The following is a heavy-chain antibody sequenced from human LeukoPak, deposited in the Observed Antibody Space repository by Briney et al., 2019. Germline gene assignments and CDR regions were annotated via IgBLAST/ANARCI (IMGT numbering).Heavy chain of an antibody. J-gene: IGHJ4*02. Sequence: SETLSLTCTVSGFSITTDYYWAWSRQPPGKGLEWIGTIFRIGSTYYNPSLKSRVTISVDTSKNPFSLKLSSVTAADTALYYCARVLDVAAAGYFDSWGQGTQVTVSS. CDR1: GFSITTDYY. V-gene: IGHV4-38-2*02. CDR2: IFRIGST. D-gene: IGHD3-16*01. CDR3: ARVLDVAAAGYFDS.